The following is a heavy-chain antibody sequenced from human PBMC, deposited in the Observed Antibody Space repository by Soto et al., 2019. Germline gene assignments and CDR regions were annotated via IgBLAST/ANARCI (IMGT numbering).Heavy chain of an antibody. CDR3: ARAGGGGHLWVTWFAP. Sequence: EVQLVESGGGLVQPGGSPRLSCAASGFTFSSYYMSWVRQAPGKGLEWVANIKQDGSEKYYVDSVKGRFTISRDNAKNSLYLKRNGRRAEDTAVYYCARAGGGGHLWVTWFAPWGRGPLFPVSS. V-gene: IGHV3-7*03. J-gene: IGHJ5*02. CDR2: IKQDGSEK. CDR1: GFTFSSYY. D-gene: IGHD2-21*02.